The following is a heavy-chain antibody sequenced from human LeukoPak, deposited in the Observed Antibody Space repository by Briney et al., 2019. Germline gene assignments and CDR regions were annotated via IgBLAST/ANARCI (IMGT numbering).Heavy chain of an antibody. D-gene: IGHD2-2*03. CDR1: GGTFSSYT. J-gene: IGHJ6*03. CDR2: IIPILGIA. V-gene: IGHV1-69*02. CDR3: ARGYCSSTSCYLCYMDV. Sequence: GSSVKVSCKASGGTFSSYTISWVREVPGQGLEWMGRIIPILGIANYAQKFQGRVTITADKSTSTAYMELSSLRSEDTAVYYCARGYCSSTSCYLCYMDVWGEGTTVTVSS.